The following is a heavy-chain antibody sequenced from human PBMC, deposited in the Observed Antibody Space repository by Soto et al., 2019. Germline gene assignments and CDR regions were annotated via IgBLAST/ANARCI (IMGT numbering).Heavy chain of an antibody. CDR3: ARGTDIAPGEMGY. Sequence: SETLSLTCTVSGGSISSFYWSWIRQPPGKGLEWIGYIYYIGNTNYNPSLKSRVTISVDTSKNQFSLKLNSVTAADTAVYFCARGTDIAPGEMGYWGQGTLVTVSS. V-gene: IGHV4-59*01. J-gene: IGHJ4*02. D-gene: IGHD1-26*01. CDR1: GGSISSFY. CDR2: IYYIGNT.